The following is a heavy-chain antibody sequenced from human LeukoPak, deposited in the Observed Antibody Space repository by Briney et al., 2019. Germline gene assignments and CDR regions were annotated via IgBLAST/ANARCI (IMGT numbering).Heavy chain of an antibody. CDR3: ARFAHDAFDI. J-gene: IGHJ3*02. D-gene: IGHD2-21*01. Sequence: SETLSLTCTVSGGSISSYYWSWIRQPPGKGLEWIGYIYYSGSTNYNPSLKSRVTISVDTSKNQFSLKLSSVTAADTAVYYCARFAHDAFDIWGKGTMVTVSS. V-gene: IGHV4-59*08. CDR2: IYYSGST. CDR1: GGSISSYY.